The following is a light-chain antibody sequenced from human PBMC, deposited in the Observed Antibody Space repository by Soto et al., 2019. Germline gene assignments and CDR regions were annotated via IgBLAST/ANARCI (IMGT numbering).Light chain of an antibody. J-gene: IGLJ2*01. CDR3: CSYAGSYTLV. Sequence: QSALTQPRSVSGSPGQSVTISCTGTRSDVGGYNYVSWYQQHPGKAPKLMIYDVSKRPSGVPDRFSGSKSGNTASLTISGLQAEDEADYYCCSYAGSYTLVFGGGTKGTVL. V-gene: IGLV2-11*01. CDR1: RSDVGGYNY. CDR2: DVS.